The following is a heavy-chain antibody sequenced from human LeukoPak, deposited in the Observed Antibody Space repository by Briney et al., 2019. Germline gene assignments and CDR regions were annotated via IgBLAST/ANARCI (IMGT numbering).Heavy chain of an antibody. CDR3: ARDQDWDLQSLRYFDY. Sequence: SETLSLTCAVSGGSISSGGYSWSWIRQPPGKGPEWIGYMDYSGSTNYNPSLESRVTISVDTSKNQFSLKLSSVTAADTAVYYCARDQDWDLQSLRYFDYWGQGSPVIVSS. V-gene: IGHV4-61*08. D-gene: IGHD1-26*01. CDR2: MDYSGST. J-gene: IGHJ4*02. CDR1: GGSISSGGYS.